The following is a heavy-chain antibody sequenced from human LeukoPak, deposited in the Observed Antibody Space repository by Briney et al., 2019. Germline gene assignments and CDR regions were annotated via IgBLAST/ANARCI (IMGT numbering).Heavy chain of an antibody. D-gene: IGHD6-19*01. J-gene: IGHJ4*02. Sequence: PGGSLRLSCAAAGFTFSSYSMYWVHQAPGKGLEWVSFISSSSSYIYYADSVKGRFTISRDNAKNSLYLQMNSLRAEDTAVYYCARDTVAVAGGFDYWGQGTLVTVSS. CDR1: GFTFSSYS. V-gene: IGHV3-21*01. CDR2: ISSSSSYI. CDR3: ARDTVAVAGGFDY.